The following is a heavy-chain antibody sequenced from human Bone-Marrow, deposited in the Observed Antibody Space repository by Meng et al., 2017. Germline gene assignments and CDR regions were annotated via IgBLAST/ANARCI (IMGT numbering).Heavy chain of an antibody. J-gene: IGHJ4*02. CDR3: AKDFGRAPTRILGY. CDR1: GFTFSSYA. V-gene: IGHV3-23*01. D-gene: IGHD1-26*01. Sequence: GESLKISCAASGFTFSSYAMSWVRQAPGKGLEWVSAISGSGGSTYYEDSVKGRFTISRDNSKNTLYLQMNSQRARDTAVYYCAKDFGRAPTRILGYWGQGTLVTVSS. CDR2: ISGSGGST.